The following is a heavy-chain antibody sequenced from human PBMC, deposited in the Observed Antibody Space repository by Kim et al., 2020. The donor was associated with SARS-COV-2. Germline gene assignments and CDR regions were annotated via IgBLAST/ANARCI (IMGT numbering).Heavy chain of an antibody. CDR2: ISDDGNSK. J-gene: IGHJ4*02. V-gene: IGHV3-30-3*01. Sequence: GGSLRLSCAASGFTLRSYTMHWVRQAPGKGLEWVAAISDDGNSKYYTDSVKGRFTISRDNSRNMLDLQMNSLRAEDTAVYYCVTEGPFGRGRCGYFDFWGQGALVTVSA. D-gene: IGHD3-16*01. CDR1: GFTLRSYT. CDR3: VTEGPFGRGRCGYFDF.